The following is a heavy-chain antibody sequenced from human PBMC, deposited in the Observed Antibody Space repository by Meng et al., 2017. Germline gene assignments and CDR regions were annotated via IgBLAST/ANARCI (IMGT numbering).Heavy chain of an antibody. CDR1: GGTFTSYY. D-gene: IGHD3-10*01. Sequence: ASVKVSCKASGGTFTSYYMHWVRQAPGQGLEWMGIINPSGGSTSYAQKFQGRVTMNRDTSTSTVYMELSSLSSEDTAVYYCARVGYYGSGSYSWFDPWGQGTLVTVSS. CDR3: ARVGYYGSGSYSWFDP. CDR2: INPSGGST. V-gene: IGHV1-46*01. J-gene: IGHJ5*02.